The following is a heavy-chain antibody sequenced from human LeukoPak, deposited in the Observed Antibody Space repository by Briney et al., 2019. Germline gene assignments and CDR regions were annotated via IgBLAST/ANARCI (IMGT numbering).Heavy chain of an antibody. Sequence: SQTLSLTCTVSGGSISSAGYYWSWIRQPPGKGLEWIGYIYFSGSTNYNPSLESRVTISVDTSKDQFSLRLTSVTAADTAVYYCARGGSCSSTSCYTGGFYYYYMDVWGKGTTVTVSS. CDR3: ARGGSCSSTSCYTGGFYYYYMDV. D-gene: IGHD2-2*02. V-gene: IGHV4-61*08. CDR1: GGSISSAGYY. CDR2: IYFSGST. J-gene: IGHJ6*03.